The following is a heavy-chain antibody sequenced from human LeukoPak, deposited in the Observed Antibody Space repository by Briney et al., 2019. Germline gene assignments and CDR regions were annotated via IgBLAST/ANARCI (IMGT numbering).Heavy chain of an antibody. CDR3: GRDLYYYRSWNSVPGLPDY. CDR2: ICGRGITT. CDR1: GFTFIGDE. D-gene: IGHD3-10*01. J-gene: IGHJ4*02. V-gene: IGHV3-48*03. Sequence: PGGSLRLSCEASGFTFIGDEMNSVRQAPGKGLEWISYICGRGITTYYADSVKGRFTISRDDAKKLLYLEMNSLRAEETAVYYCGRDLYYYRSWNSVPGLPDYWGQGTLVSVSS.